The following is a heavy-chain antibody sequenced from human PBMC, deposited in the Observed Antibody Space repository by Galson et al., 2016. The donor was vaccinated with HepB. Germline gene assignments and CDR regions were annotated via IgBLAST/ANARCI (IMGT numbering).Heavy chain of an antibody. CDR3: ARDPGDPYDASTYFPGFDY. CDR2: IYYSWST. V-gene: IGHV4-59*01. Sequence: ETLSLTCIVSGGSTSTFYWNWIRQPPGKGLEWIGYIYYSWSTDYNPSLKGRVTISADPSKNPFSLNLTSLTAADTAVYYCARDPGDPYDASTYFPGFDYWGQGALVTVSS. D-gene: IGHD3-22*01. J-gene: IGHJ4*02. CDR1: GGSTSTFY.